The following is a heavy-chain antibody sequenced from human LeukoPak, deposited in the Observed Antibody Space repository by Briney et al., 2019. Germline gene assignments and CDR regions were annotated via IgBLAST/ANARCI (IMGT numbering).Heavy chain of an antibody. D-gene: IGHD5-24*01. Sequence: GGSLRLSCAASGFTFSSYGIHWVRQAPGKGLGWEAVISYDGSNKYYADSVKGRFTISRDNSKNTLYLQMNSLRAEDTAVYYRAKGRDGYKPVVDYWGQGTLVTVSS. CDR2: ISYDGSNK. J-gene: IGHJ4*02. V-gene: IGHV3-30*18. CDR1: GFTFSSYG. CDR3: AKGRDGYKPVVDY.